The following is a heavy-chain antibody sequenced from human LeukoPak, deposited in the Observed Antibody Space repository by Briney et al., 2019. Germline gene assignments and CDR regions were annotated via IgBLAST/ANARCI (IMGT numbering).Heavy chain of an antibody. V-gene: IGHV3-33*01. CDR1: GFTFSSCG. J-gene: IGHJ4*02. D-gene: IGHD6-13*01. Sequence: PGRSLRLSCAASGFTFSSCGMHWVRQGPGKGLEWVALIWYDGSNKYYADSVKGRFTISRDNSKNTLYLQMNSLRAEDTAVYYCARDMGIAAAAVDYWGQGTLVTVSS. CDR3: ARDMGIAAAAVDY. CDR2: IWYDGSNK.